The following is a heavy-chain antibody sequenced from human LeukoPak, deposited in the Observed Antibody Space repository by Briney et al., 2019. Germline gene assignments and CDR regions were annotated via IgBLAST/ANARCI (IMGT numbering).Heavy chain of an antibody. V-gene: IGHV3-23*01. CDR2: ISGSGGST. CDR1: GFTFSSYG. Sequence: QTGGSLRLSCAASGFTFSSYGMHWVRQAPGKGLEWVSAISGSGGSTYYADSVKGRFTISRDNSKNTLYLQMNSLRAEDTAVYYCAKPRTTVTTYGWFDPWGQGTLVTVSS. D-gene: IGHD4-17*01. CDR3: AKPRTTVTTYGWFDP. J-gene: IGHJ5*02.